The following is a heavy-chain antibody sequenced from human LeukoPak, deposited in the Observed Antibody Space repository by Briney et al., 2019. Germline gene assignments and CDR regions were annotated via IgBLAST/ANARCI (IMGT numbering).Heavy chain of an antibody. J-gene: IGHJ4*02. Sequence: GGSLRLSCAASGFSFSVSGMDWVRQAPGKGLEWVSALSGSGGTTYYADSVKGRFTISRDNSKNTLYLQLNSLRADDTALYYCAKQSHDYGGYMDFWGQGTLVTVSS. V-gene: IGHV3-23*01. CDR3: AKQSHDYGGYMDF. CDR2: LSGSGGTT. CDR1: GFSFSVSG. D-gene: IGHD4-17*01.